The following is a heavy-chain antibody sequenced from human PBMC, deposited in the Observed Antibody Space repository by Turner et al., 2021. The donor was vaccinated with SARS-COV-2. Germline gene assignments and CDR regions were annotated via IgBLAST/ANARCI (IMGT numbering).Heavy chain of an antibody. CDR2: MSPDGTVT. D-gene: IGHD5-18*01. CDR1: GVTFSSYS. J-gene: IGHJ4*02. V-gene: IGHV3-30*04. Sequence: QAQLVESGGGVVQPGRSLRPSCAASGVTFSSYSVNWVRQATGKGLEWVAVMSPDGTVTYYADSVKGRFTISRDNSKNTLYLQMNSLRTEDTAMYYCARESGYKGYFDYWGQGTLVTVSS. CDR3: ARESGYKGYFDY.